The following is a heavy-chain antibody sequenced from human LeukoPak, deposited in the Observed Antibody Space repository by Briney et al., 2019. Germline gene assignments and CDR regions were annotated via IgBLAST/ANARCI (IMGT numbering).Heavy chain of an antibody. CDR1: GGSISSYY. CDR3: ATPGAAARDEYFQY. V-gene: IGHV4-59*01. CDR2: IYYSGST. Sequence: PSETLSLTCTVSGGSISSYYWSWIRQPPGKGLEWIGYIYYSGSTNYNPSLKSRVTISVDTSKNQFSLKLSSVTAADTAVYSCATPGAAARDEYFQYWSQGTLVTVSS. D-gene: IGHD6-13*01. J-gene: IGHJ1*01.